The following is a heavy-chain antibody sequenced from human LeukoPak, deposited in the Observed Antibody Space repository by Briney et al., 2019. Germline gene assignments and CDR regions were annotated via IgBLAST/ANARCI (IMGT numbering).Heavy chain of an antibody. CDR1: GGTFSSYA. CDR3: ASLATWSSPTGD. CDR2: IIPILGIA. J-gene: IGHJ4*02. D-gene: IGHD5-12*01. V-gene: IGHV1-69*04. Sequence: GSSVKVSCKASGGTFSSYAISWVRQAPGQGLEWMGRIIPILGIANYAQKFQGRVTITADKSTSTAYMELSSLRSEDTAVYYCASLATWSSPTGDWGQGTLVTVSS.